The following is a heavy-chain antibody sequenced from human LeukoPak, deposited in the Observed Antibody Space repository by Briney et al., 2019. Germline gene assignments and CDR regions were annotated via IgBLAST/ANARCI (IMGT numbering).Heavy chain of an antibody. D-gene: IGHD1-1*01. CDR1: GFTFSSYA. V-gene: IGHV3-30-3*01. Sequence: PGRSLRLSCAASGFTFSSYAMHWVRQAPGKGLEWVAVIVYDRSNKKYADSVKGRFTISRDNSKNTLYLQMNSLRAEDTAVYYCARGSLDGTYTFDIWGQGAMVTVSS. J-gene: IGHJ3*02. CDR3: ARGSLDGTYTFDI. CDR2: IVYDRSNK.